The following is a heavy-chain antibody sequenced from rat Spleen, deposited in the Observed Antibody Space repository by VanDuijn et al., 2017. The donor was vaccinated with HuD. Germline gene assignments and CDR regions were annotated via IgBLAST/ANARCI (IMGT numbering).Heavy chain of an antibody. D-gene: IGHD1-11*01. Sequence: QVQLKESGPGLVQPSRTLSLTCTVSGFSLTSYGVSWVRQPPGKGLEWIAAIWSGGSTYYNSALKSRLSISRDTSKSQVLLKMNSLKPEDTGTYYCARTYGGYTSHWFAYWGQGTLVTVSS. CDR2: IWSGGST. CDR3: ARTYGGYTSHWFAY. J-gene: IGHJ3*01. V-gene: IGHV2S8*01. CDR1: GFSLTSYG.